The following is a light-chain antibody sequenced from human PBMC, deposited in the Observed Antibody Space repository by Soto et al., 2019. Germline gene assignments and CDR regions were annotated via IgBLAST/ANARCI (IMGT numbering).Light chain of an antibody. CDR2: DVS. CDR1: SIDVGGYNY. CDR3: TSFTSSITWV. Sequence: QSVLTQPASVSGSPGQSITISCTGTSIDVGGYNYVSWYQQHPGKAPKLMIYDVSNRPSGVSNRFSGSKSGNTASLTISGLQAEDEADYYCTSFTSSITWVFGGGTKVTVL. V-gene: IGLV2-14*01. J-gene: IGLJ3*02.